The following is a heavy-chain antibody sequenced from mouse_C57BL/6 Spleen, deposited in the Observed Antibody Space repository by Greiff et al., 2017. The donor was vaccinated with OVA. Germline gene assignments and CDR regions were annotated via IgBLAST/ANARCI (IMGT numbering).Heavy chain of an antibody. Sequence: QVQLQQSGAELVMPGASVKLSCKASGYTFTSYWMHWVKQRPGQGLEWIGEIDPSDSYTNYNQKFKGKSTLTVDKSSSTAYMQLSSLTSEDSAVYYGARAVDSSGPAWFAYWGQGTLVTVSA. CDR3: ARAVDSSGPAWFAY. CDR1: GYTFTSYW. J-gene: IGHJ3*01. V-gene: IGHV1-69*01. D-gene: IGHD3-2*02. CDR2: IDPSDSYT.